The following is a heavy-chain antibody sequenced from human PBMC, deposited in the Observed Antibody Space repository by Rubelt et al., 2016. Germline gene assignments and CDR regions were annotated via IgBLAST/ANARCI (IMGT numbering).Heavy chain of an antibody. J-gene: IGHJ4*02. V-gene: IGHV1-18*01. CDR1: GYTFTSYG. CDR3: VGGEPADY. Sequence: QVQLVQSGAEVKKPGASVKVSCKASGYTFTSYGISWVRQAPGQGLEWMGWISAYNGNTNYAQKAKGRGTRTTDTSASTGYMGLRSLRSDDTAVYYCVGGEPADYWGQGTLVTVSS. CDR2: ISAYNGNT. D-gene: IGHD3-10*01.